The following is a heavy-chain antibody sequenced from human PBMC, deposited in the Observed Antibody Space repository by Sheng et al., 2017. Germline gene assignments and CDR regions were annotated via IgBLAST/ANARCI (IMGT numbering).Heavy chain of an antibody. CDR1: GGSIDSNNW. CDR2: IYYNGMT. V-gene: IGHV4-4*02. CDR3: TRNGWYCLDH. Sequence: QVRLQESGPGLVKPSETLSLTCAVSGGSIDSNNWWSWVRQPPGKGLEWIGEIYYNGMTSYNPSLKSRVTISVDTSKRQFSLRLSSVTAADTAVYYCTRNGWYCLDHWGQGRLVTVSS. D-gene: IGHD2-15*01. J-gene: IGHJ4*02.